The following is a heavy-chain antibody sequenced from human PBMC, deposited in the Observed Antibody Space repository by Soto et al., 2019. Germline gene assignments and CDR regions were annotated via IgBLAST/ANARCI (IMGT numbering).Heavy chain of an antibody. D-gene: IGHD6-25*01. CDR2: ISAYDGNT. CDR1: GYTFTSYA. Sequence: QVQLVQSGAEVKKPGASVKVSCTASGYTFTSYAISWVRQAPGQGLEWMGWISAYDGNTNYAQQVQGRVTMTTDTSTNTAYMELRSLKSDETAVYHCARDSIDFAGYYWGQGTLVTVSS. J-gene: IGHJ4*02. CDR3: ARDSIDFAGYY. V-gene: IGHV1-18*01.